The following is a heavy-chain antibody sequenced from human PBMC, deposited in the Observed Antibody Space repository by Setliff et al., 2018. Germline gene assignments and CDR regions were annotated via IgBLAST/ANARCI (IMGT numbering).Heavy chain of an antibody. D-gene: IGHD6-19*01. J-gene: IGHJ4*02. Sequence: GGSLRLSCAASGFTFSNYRMHWVRQAPGKGLEWVAVIWHDGGNKYHADSVKGRFTVSRDNSKNTLYLQMNSLRVEDTAVYYCVTDPPFSGWSFDSWGQGTLVTVSS. CDR2: IWHDGGNK. CDR1: GFTFSNYR. CDR3: VTDPPFSGWSFDS. V-gene: IGHV3-33*08.